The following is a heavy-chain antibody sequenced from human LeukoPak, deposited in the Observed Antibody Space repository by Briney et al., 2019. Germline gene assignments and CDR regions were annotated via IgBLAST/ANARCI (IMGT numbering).Heavy chain of an antibody. CDR2: MNPNSGNT. Sequence: ASVRVSCKASEYTFTSYDINWVRQATGQGLEWMGWMNPNSGNTVYAQKFQGRVTMTRDTSISTAYMELSRLRSDDTAVYYCARTQRIAASSYYFDYWGQRTLVTVSS. V-gene: IGHV1-8*01. CDR3: ARTQRIAASSYYFDY. CDR1: EYTFTSYD. J-gene: IGHJ4*02. D-gene: IGHD6-13*01.